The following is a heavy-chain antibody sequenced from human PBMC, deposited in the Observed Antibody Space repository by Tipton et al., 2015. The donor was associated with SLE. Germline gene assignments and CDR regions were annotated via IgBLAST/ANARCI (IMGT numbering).Heavy chain of an antibody. Sequence: TLSLTCTVSGGSISGSCYFWGWVRQPPGKGLEWIGTIYSSGRAYYNPSLNSRATMSIDTSKDQLSLKLTSVTAADTAMYYCARDSAVNFWYFDLWGRGTLVTVSS. CDR3: ARDSAVNFWYFDL. V-gene: IGHV4-39*07. CDR2: IYSSGRA. CDR1: GGSISGSCYF. J-gene: IGHJ2*01.